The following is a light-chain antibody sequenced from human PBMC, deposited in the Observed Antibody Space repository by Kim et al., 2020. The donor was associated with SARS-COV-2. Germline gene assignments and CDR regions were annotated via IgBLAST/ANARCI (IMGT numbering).Light chain of an antibody. CDR1: SSNIGAGYN. J-gene: IGLJ2*01. Sequence: QSVLTQPPSVSGAPGQRITISCTGGSSNIGAGYNVHWYQHVPGTAPKLLIFHTNNRPSGVPDRFSGSKSDTSAFLAITGLQAEDEADYYCQSYDNPSGSAIFGGGTQLTVL. CDR2: HTN. V-gene: IGLV1-40*01. CDR3: QSYDNPSGSAI.